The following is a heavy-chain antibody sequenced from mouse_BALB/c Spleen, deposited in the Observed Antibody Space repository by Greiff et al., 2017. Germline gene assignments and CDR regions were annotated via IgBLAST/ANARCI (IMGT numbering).Heavy chain of an antibody. J-gene: IGHJ3*01. CDR1: GYSITSDYA. Sequence: EVKLQESGPGLVKPSQSLSLTCTVTGYSITSDYAWNWIRQFPGNKLEWMGYISYSGSTSYNPSLKSRISITRDTSKNQFFLQLNSVTTEDTATYYCAAGGNGPWFAYWGQGTLVTVSA. D-gene: IGHD1-1*01. V-gene: IGHV3-2*02. CDR2: ISYSGST. CDR3: AAGGNGPWFAY.